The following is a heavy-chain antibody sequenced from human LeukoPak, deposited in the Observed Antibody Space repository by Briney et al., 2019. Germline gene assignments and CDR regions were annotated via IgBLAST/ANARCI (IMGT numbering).Heavy chain of an antibody. CDR1: GGSISSGDYY. Sequence: SETLSLTCTVSGGSISSGDYYWSWIRQPPGKGLEWIGYIYYSGSTYYNPSPKSRVTISVDTSKNQFSLKLSSVTAADTAVYYCARDHILTGYHDYRGQGTLVTVSS. CDR2: IYYSGST. D-gene: IGHD3-9*01. J-gene: IGHJ4*02. CDR3: ARDHILTGYHDY. V-gene: IGHV4-30-4*01.